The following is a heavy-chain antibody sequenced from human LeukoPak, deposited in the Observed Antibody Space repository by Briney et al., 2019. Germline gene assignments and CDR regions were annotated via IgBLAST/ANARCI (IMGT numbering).Heavy chain of an antibody. CDR1: GFTFSGSA. D-gene: IGHD3-22*01. Sequence: GGSLRLSCAASGFTFSGSAMHWVRQASGKGLEWVGRIRSKTNNYATAYAASVKGRFTISRDDSKNTAYLQMNSLRTKDTAVDYCRGSCYQSWGQGTLVTVSS. V-gene: IGHV3-73*01. J-gene: IGHJ5*02. CDR3: RGSCYQS. CDR2: IRSKTNNYAT.